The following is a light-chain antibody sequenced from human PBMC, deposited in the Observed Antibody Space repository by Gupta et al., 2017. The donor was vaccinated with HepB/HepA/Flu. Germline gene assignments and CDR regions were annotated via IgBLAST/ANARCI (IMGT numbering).Light chain of an antibody. CDR3: QTWGTGINWV. CDR2: VNSDGSH. CDR1: GGHSSYA. V-gene: IGLV4-69*01. J-gene: IGLJ3*02. Sequence: QLVLTQSPSASASLGASVKLTCTLSGGHSSYAIAWHQQQPEKGPRYLMNVNSDGSHNKGDGIPVRFSGSSSGAERYLTISSLQSEDEADYYCQTWGTGINWVFGGGTKLTV.